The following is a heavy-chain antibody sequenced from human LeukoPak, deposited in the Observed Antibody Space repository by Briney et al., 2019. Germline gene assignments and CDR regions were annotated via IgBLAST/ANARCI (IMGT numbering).Heavy chain of an antibody. J-gene: IGHJ4*02. D-gene: IGHD2-15*01. CDR1: GFTFSSSW. CDR2: IKEDGRDK. V-gene: IGHV3-7*01. CDR3: ARDQRASPAAADY. Sequence: GGSLRLSCAASGFTFSSSWMTWVRQAPGKGLAWVANIKEDGRDKYYVDSVKGRFTISRDNARNSLYLQMNNLRAEDTAVYYCARDQRASPAAADYWGQGTLVTVSS.